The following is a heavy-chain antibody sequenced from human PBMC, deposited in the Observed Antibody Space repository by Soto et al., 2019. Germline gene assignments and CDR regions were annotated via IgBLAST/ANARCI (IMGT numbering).Heavy chain of an antibody. J-gene: IGHJ6*02. V-gene: IGHV3-23*01. Sequence: GGSLRLSCAASGFTFSSYAMSWVRQAPGKGLEWVSAISGSGGSTYYADSVKGRFTISRDNSKNTLYLQMNSLRAEDTAVYYCAKGGRCGGSSSCPMGGMDVWGQGTTVTVSS. CDR1: GFTFSSYA. CDR2: ISGSGGST. CDR3: AKGGRCGGSSSCPMGGMDV. D-gene: IGHD6-13*01.